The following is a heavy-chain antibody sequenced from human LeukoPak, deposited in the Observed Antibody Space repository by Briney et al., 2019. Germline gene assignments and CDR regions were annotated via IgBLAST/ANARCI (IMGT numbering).Heavy chain of an antibody. CDR2: INPNSGVT. V-gene: IGHV1-2*02. CDR1: GYTFTGYY. CDR3: ARGQLIRGYYYMDV. D-gene: IGHD1-1*01. J-gene: IGHJ6*03. Sequence: ASVKVSCKASGYTFTGYYMHWVRQAPGQGLEWMGWINPNSGVTNSAQKFQGGVTMTRDMSFSTAYMELTRLRSDDTAVYYCARGQLIRGYYYMDVWGKGTTVTVSS.